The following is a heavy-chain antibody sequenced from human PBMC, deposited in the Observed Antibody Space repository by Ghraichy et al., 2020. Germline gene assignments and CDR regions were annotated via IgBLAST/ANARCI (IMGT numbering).Heavy chain of an antibody. CDR1: GYSFTNYG. CDR3: ARGINYFDP. D-gene: IGHD1-7*01. V-gene: IGHV1-18*01. Sequence: ASVKVSCKTSGYSFTNYGITWVRQAPGQGLEWMGWITTSKGNTHSAQRLQGTVTMTADTSTSTVYMELTSLTYDDTAVYYCARGINYFDPWGQGTLVTVAS. J-gene: IGHJ5*02. CDR2: ITTSKGNT.